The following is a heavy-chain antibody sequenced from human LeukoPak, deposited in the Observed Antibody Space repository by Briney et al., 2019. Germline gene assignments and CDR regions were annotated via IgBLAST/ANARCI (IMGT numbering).Heavy chain of an antibody. CDR3: ARDGGFGFLAAFDI. V-gene: IGHV3-48*02. J-gene: IGHJ3*02. CDR2: ISGSGSVS. CDR1: GSTFSSYS. Sequence: GGSLRLSCAASGSTFSSYSMNWVRQAPGKGLEWISYISGSGSVSYYEDSVKGRFTIPRDNAKNSLYLQMNSLRDEDTALYYCARDGGFGFLAAFDIWGQGTMVTVSS. D-gene: IGHD3-10*01.